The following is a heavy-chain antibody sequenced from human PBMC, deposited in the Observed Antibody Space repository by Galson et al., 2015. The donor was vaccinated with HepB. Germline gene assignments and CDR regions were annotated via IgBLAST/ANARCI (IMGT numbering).Heavy chain of an antibody. Sequence: SLRLSCAASGFTFSSYSMNWVRQAPGKGLEWVSSISSSSSYIFYADSVKGRFTISRDSAKNSLYLQMNSLRAEDTAVYYCARETRTTDAFDIRGQGTMVTVSS. D-gene: IGHD1-7*01. CDR2: ISSSSSYI. CDR1: GFTFSSYS. V-gene: IGHV3-21*01. J-gene: IGHJ3*02. CDR3: ARETRTTDAFDI.